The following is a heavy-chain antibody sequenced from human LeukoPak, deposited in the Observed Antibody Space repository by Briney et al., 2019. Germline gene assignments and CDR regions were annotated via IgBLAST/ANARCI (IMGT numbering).Heavy chain of an antibody. D-gene: IGHD5/OR15-5a*01. J-gene: IGHJ4*02. V-gene: IGHV3-48*01. CDR3: ATGEGVSTISY. CDR2: TSSRSGTI. Sequence: GGSLRLPCAASGFTFSTYSMNWVRQAPGKGLEWLSYTSSRSGTIYYADSVKGRFTIPRDNAKNSLYLQMNSLRAEDTAVYYCATGEGVSTISYWGQGTLVTVSS. CDR1: GFTFSTYS.